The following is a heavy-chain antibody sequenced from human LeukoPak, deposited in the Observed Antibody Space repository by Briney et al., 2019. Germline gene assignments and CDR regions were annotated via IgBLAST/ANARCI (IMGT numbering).Heavy chain of an antibody. CDR3: ARDLYGDPTFDY. V-gene: IGHV3-21*01. D-gene: IGHD4-17*01. J-gene: IGHJ4*02. CDR2: ISSSSSYI. Sequence: GGSLRLSCAASGFTFSSYAMSWVRQAPGKGLEWVSSISSSSSYIYYADSVKGRFTISRDNAKNSLYLQMNSLRAEDTAVYYCARDLYGDPTFDYWGQGTLVTVSS. CDR1: GFTFSSYA.